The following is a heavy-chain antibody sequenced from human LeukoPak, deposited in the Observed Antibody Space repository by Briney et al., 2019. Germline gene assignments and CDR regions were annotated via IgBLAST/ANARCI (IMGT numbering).Heavy chain of an antibody. CDR1: GFTFSSYA. J-gene: IGHJ4*02. CDR3: ARTKTGYSSGWSGDLDY. V-gene: IGHV3-30*04. CDR2: ISYDGSNK. Sequence: GRSLRLSCAASGFTFSSYAIHWVRQAPGKGLEWVAVISYDGSNKYYADSVKGRFTISRDDSKNTLYLQMNSLTAEDTAVYYCARTKTGYSSGWSGDLDYWGQGTLVTVSS. D-gene: IGHD6-19*01.